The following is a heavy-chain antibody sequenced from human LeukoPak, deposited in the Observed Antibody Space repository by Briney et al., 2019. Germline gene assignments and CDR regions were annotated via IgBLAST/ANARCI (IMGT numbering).Heavy chain of an antibody. J-gene: IGHJ4*02. CDR1: GGSFSGYY. CDR2: INHSGST. Sequence: SETLSLTCAVYGGSFSGYYWTWIRQPPGKGLEWIGEINHSGSTNYNPSLTSRVTISIDTSKNHFSLRLSSVTAADTAVYYCARGPTTHYNILTGYYYFDYWGQGTLVTVSS. V-gene: IGHV4-34*01. CDR3: ARGPTTHYNILTGYYYFDY. D-gene: IGHD3-9*01.